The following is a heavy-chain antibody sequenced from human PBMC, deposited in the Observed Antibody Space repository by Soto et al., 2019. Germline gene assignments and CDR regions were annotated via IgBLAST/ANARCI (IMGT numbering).Heavy chain of an antibody. CDR1: GGSISSSSYY. CDR3: ARHDGRRIYSYVRSPMVG. D-gene: IGHD5-18*01. J-gene: IGHJ4*02. CDR2: IYYSGST. Sequence: SETLSLTCTVSGGSISSSSYYWGWIRQPPGKGLEWIGSIYYSGSTYYNPSLKSRVTISVDTSKNQFSLKLSSVTAADTAVYYCARHDGRRIYSYVRSPMVGWGQGTLVTVSS. V-gene: IGHV4-39*01.